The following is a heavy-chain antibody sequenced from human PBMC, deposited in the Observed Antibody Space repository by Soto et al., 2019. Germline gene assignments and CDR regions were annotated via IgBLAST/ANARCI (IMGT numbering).Heavy chain of an antibody. CDR1: GYSINSGYY. CDR3: KRLLQKRGAISPFEH. Sequence: SETLSLTCAVSGYSINSGYYWGWIRQPPGKGLEWLGSVYHTGKTYYNPSLKSRVTISVDTSKNHFSLKLASVTAADTAVYYCKRLLQKRGAISPFEHWGQGPLVTVYS. J-gene: IGHJ4*02. V-gene: IGHV4-38-2*01. D-gene: IGHD3-9*01. CDR2: VYHTGKT.